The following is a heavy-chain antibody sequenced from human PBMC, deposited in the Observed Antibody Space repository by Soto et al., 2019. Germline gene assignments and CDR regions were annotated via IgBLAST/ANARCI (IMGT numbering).Heavy chain of an antibody. Sequence: SLRLSCAASGFTFSSYSMNWVRQAPGKGLEWVSYISSSSSTIYYADSVKGRFTISRDNAKNSLYLQMNSLRDEDTAVYYCARVGVTRRPRGYYYGMDVWGQGTTVTVSS. J-gene: IGHJ6*02. D-gene: IGHD2-21*02. CDR3: ARVGVTRRPRGYYYGMDV. V-gene: IGHV3-48*02. CDR2: ISSSSSTI. CDR1: GFTFSSYS.